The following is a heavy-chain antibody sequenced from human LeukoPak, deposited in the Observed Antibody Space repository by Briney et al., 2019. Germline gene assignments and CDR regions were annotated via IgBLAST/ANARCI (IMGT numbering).Heavy chain of an antibody. CDR1: GGSISSGDYY. CDR3: ARGQRGVYATYYYYYMDV. D-gene: IGHD2-8*01. J-gene: IGHJ6*03. Sequence: SETLSLTCTVSGGSISSGDYYWSWIRQPPGKGLEWIGYIYYSGSTYYNPSLKSRVTISVDTSKNQFSLKLSSVTAADTAVYYCARGQRGVYATYYYYYMDVWGKGTTVTVSS. V-gene: IGHV4-30-4*01. CDR2: IYYSGST.